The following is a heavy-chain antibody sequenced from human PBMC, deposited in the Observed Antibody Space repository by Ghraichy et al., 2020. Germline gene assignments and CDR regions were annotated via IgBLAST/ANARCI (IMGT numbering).Heavy chain of an antibody. CDR1: GFTFTHFA. J-gene: IGHJ4*01. CDR2: VSRSGDET. CDR3: AKGRATALGSFQY. V-gene: IGHV3-23*01. Sequence: GESLNISCAASGFTFTHFALAWVRQAPGKGLEWVSVVSRSGDETHYTDSVKGRFIISRDNSKDTRFLQMTSLRADDTAVYFCAKGRATALGSFQYWGQGTLVTVSS. D-gene: IGHD3-10*01.